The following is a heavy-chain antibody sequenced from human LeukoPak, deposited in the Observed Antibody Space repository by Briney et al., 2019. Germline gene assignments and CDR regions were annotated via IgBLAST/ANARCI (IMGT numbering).Heavy chain of an antibody. Sequence: PSETLSLTCAAYGGSFSGYYWSWIRQPPGKGLEWIGEINHSGSTTYNPSPKSRVTISVDTSKNQFSLKLSSVTAADTAVYYCARVNYDFWSGYYHRWGGARGNSLHMDVWGKGTTVTVSS. CDR2: INHSGST. D-gene: IGHD3-3*01. V-gene: IGHV4-34*01. CDR1: GGSFSGYY. CDR3: ARVNYDFWSGYYHRWGGARGNSLHMDV. J-gene: IGHJ6*03.